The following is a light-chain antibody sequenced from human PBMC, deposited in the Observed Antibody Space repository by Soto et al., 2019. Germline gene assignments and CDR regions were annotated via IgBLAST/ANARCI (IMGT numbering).Light chain of an antibody. CDR2: AAS. Sequence: EIVMTQSPATLSVSPGERVTLSCRASHSVNTNLAWYQQKPGQAPRLLIYAASTRASGFPARFSGSGSRTEFTLTISSLQSEDFAVYYCQQYNNWPPVTFGQGTRLEMK. CDR1: HSVNTN. CDR3: QQYNNWPPVT. V-gene: IGKV3-15*01. J-gene: IGKJ5*01.